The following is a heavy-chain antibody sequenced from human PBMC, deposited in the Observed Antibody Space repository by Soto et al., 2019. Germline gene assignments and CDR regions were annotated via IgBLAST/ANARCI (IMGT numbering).Heavy chain of an antibody. Sequence: SETLSLTCSVSGGTIISSSYYWAWIRQPPGKGLEWIGSIYFSGSTHYNSSLKSRVTISVDTSNNQFSLNLSSVTTADTAMYYCARQHSYCTSTRCYTSWFDPWGQGTLVTVSS. CDR3: ARQHSYCTSTRCYTSWFDP. CDR2: IYFSGST. D-gene: IGHD2-2*01. V-gene: IGHV4-39*01. CDR1: GGTIISSSYY. J-gene: IGHJ5*02.